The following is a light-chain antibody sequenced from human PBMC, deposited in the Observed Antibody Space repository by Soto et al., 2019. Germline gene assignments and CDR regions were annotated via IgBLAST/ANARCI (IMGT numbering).Light chain of an antibody. CDR2: AAS. J-gene: IGKJ5*01. V-gene: IGKV1-39*01. CDR1: QSISTF. CDR3: QQSYRTPIT. Sequence: DIQMTQSPSSLSASVGDRVTITCRASQSISTFLNWYQQKPGKAPNLLIYAASGLQSGVPSRFSGSGSGTDFTLTISSLQHEDFATYYCQQSYRTPITFGNGTRLEIX.